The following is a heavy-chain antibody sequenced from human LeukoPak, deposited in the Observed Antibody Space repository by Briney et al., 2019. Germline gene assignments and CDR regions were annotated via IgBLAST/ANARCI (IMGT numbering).Heavy chain of an antibody. D-gene: IGHD3-22*01. V-gene: IGHV3-30*01. CDR1: GFTFSDFA. CDR2: ISYVGNNK. Sequence: GRSLSLSCAGSGFTFSDFAIHWVRQAPGKGLEWVTVISYVGNNKYYADSVKGRFTISRDNSKNTVFLQMNSMRTEDTAVYYCARVNYLDDSDFDIWGQGTMVTVSS. CDR3: ARVNYLDDSDFDI. J-gene: IGHJ3*02.